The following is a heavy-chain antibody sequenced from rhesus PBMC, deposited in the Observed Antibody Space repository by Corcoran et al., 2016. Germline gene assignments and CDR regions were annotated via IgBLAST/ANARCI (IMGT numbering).Heavy chain of an antibody. CDR1: GFTFSSYG. J-gene: IGHJ4*01. CDR2: IYRGGGSA. Sequence: EVQLVESGGGLVQPGGSLKPSCADSGFTFSSYGMSWVRQAPGKVLELVSDIYRGGGSACYADSVKGRFTICRDNSKNTLALHMNSLRAEDTAVYYCAKDKLIAAVFDYWGRGVLVTVSS. D-gene: IGHD6-31*01. V-gene: IGHV3S5*01. CDR3: AKDKLIAAVFDY.